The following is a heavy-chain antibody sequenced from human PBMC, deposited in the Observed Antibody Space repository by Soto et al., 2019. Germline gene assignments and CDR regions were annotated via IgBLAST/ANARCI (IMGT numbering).Heavy chain of an antibody. CDR2: IYYSGST. Sequence: SETLSLTCTVSGGSISSSSYYWGWIRQPPGKGLEWIGSIYYSGSTYYNPSLKSRVTISVDTSKNQFSLKLSSVTAADTAVYYCARQPSLGPSDYWGQGTLVTVSS. CDR3: ARQPSLGPSDY. CDR1: GGSISSSSYY. J-gene: IGHJ4*02. V-gene: IGHV4-39*01.